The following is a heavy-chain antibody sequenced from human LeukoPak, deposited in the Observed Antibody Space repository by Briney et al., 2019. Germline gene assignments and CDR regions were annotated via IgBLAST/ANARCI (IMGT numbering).Heavy chain of an antibody. CDR3: ARHSIDAAGWWQPKYYFDY. J-gene: IGHJ4*02. V-gene: IGHV4-34*01. D-gene: IGHD6-13*01. CDR2: INHSGST. CDR1: GGSFSGYY. Sequence: PSETLSLTCAVYGGSFSGYYWSWIRQPPGKGLEWIGEINHSGSTNYNPSLKSRVTISVDTSKNQFSLKLSSVTAADTAVYYCARHSIDAAGWWQPKYYFDYWGQGTPVTVSS.